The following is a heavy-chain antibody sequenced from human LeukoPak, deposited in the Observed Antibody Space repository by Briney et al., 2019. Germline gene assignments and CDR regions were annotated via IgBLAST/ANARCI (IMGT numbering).Heavy chain of an antibody. CDR3: AKDATYYYDSSGWGDAFDI. Sequence: GGSLRLSCAASGFTFSSYAMHWVRQAPGKGLEWVAVISYDGSNKYYADSVKGRFTISRDNSKNTLYLQMNSLRAEDTAVYYCAKDATYYYDSSGWGDAFDIWGQGTMVTVSS. D-gene: IGHD3-22*01. CDR2: ISYDGSNK. J-gene: IGHJ3*02. V-gene: IGHV3-30*04. CDR1: GFTFSSYA.